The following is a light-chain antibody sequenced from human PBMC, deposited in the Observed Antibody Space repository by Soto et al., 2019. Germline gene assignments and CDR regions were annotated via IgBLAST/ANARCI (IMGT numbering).Light chain of an antibody. CDR2: LGS. CDR3: MQPLQSWT. Sequence: DIVMTQSPRSLPXSXXXXXSXXCRXSRXLLHSNGYNYLDWYLQKPGQSPQLLIYLGSNRASGVPDRFSGSGSGTDFTLKISRVEAEDVGVYYCMQPLQSWTFGQGTKVDIK. V-gene: IGKV2-28*01. CDR1: RXLLHSNGYNY. J-gene: IGKJ1*01.